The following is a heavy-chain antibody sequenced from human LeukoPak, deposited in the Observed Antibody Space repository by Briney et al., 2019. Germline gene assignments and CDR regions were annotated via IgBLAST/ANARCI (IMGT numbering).Heavy chain of an antibody. D-gene: IGHD6-19*01. J-gene: IGHJ4*02. V-gene: IGHV1-46*01. CDR3: ARFAVHRRITVAGQFGLDY. CDR1: GYIFTSYN. Sequence: ASVKVSCKASGYIFTSYNIYWVRQAPGQGLEWMGIINPSGGSTNYAQKFQGRVTMTRDTSTSTVYMELSSLRSEDTAVYYCARFAVHRRITVAGQFGLDYWGQGTLVSVSS. CDR2: INPSGGST.